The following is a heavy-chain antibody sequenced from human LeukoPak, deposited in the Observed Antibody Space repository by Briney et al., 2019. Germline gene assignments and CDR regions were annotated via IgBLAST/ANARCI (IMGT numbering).Heavy chain of an antibody. CDR2: IRSKANSYAT. CDR3: TSQYSSGYRPGYYYYYMDV. J-gene: IGHJ6*03. V-gene: IGHV3-73*01. Sequence: GGSLRLSCAASGFTFSGSAMHWVRQASGKGLEWVGRIRSKANSYATAYAASVKGRFTISRDDSKNTAYLQMNSLKTEDTAVYYCTSQYSSGYRPGYYYYYMDVWGKGTTVTISS. D-gene: IGHD3-22*01. CDR1: GFTFSGSA.